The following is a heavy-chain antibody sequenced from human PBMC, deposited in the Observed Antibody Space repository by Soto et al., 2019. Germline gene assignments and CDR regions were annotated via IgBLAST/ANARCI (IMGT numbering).Heavy chain of an antibody. V-gene: IGHV5-10-1*01. CDR2: IDPSDSYT. J-gene: IGHJ4*02. Sequence: GESLKISCKGSGYSFTSYWISWVRQMPGKGLEWMGRIDPSDSYTNYSPSFQGHVTISADKSISTAYLQWSSLKASDTAMYYCARSTDSDSPVGYWGQGTLVTVSS. D-gene: IGHD2-21*02. CDR1: GYSFTSYW. CDR3: ARSTDSDSPVGY.